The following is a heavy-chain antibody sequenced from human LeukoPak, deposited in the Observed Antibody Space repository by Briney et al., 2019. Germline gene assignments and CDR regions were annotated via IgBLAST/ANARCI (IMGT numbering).Heavy chain of an antibody. CDR2: ISSSGYYI. CDR3: ARDLIRYFDY. Sequence: GGSLRLSCAASGFTFSRYTMNWVRQSPGKGLEWVSSISSSGYYIYYADSVKGRFTISRENAKNSLYLQMNSLRDEDTAVYYCARDLIRYFDYWGQGTLVTVSS. J-gene: IGHJ4*02. V-gene: IGHV3-21*01. D-gene: IGHD3-16*01. CDR1: GFTFSRYT.